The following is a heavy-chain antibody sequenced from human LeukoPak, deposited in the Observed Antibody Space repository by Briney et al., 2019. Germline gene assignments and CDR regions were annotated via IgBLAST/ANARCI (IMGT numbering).Heavy chain of an antibody. V-gene: IGHV3-23*01. CDR1: GITFSSYA. CDR2: ISGSGGST. J-gene: IGHJ4*02. Sequence: GGSLRLSCAASGITFSSYAMSWVRQAPGKGLEWVSAISGSGGSTYYADSVKGRFTISRDNSKNTLYLQMNSLRAEDTAVYYCAKSVNYDFWSGYYLDYWGQGTLVTVSS. CDR3: AKSVNYDFWSGYYLDY. D-gene: IGHD3-3*01.